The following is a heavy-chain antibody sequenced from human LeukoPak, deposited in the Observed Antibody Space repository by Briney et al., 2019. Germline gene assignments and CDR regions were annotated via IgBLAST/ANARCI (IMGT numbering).Heavy chain of an antibody. CDR1: GFSLSTSGVG. D-gene: IGHD6-13*01. CDR2: IYWNDDK. CDR3: AHQQLVTGNFDY. Sequence: SGPTLVKPTQTLTLTCTFSGFSLSTSGVGVGWIRQPPGKALEWLALIYWNDDKRYSPSLKSRLTITKDTSKNQVVLIMTNMDPVDTATYYCAHQQLVTGNFDYWGQGTLVTVSS. J-gene: IGHJ4*02. V-gene: IGHV2-5*01.